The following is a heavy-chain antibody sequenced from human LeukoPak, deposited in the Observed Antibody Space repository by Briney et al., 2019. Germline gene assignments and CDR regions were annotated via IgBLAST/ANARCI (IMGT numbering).Heavy chain of an antibody. CDR1: GGSISSSNW. D-gene: IGHD1-26*01. V-gene: IGHV4-4*02. CDR2: IYHSGST. J-gene: IGHJ4*02. Sequence: SETLSLTCAVSGGSISSSNWWSWVRQPPGKGLEWIGEIYHSGSTNYNPSLKSRVTISVDKSKNQFSLKLSSVTAADTAVYYCARAVKWDGSYLFDYWGQGTLVTVSS. CDR3: ARAVKWDGSYLFDY.